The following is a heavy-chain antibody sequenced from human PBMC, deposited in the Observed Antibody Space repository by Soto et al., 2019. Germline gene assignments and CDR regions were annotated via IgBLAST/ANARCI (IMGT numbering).Heavy chain of an antibody. CDR2: INPSGGST. CDR1: GCSFTSYY. D-gene: IGHD6-13*01. Sequence: XSVKVSCRASGCSFTSYYMHWVRQAPGQGLEWMGIINPSGGSTSYAQKFQGRVTMTRDTSTSTVYMELSSLRSEDTAVYYCARDFQTSSWYAEDYYYYYGMDVWGQGTTVTVSS. CDR3: ARDFQTSSWYAEDYYYYYGMDV. J-gene: IGHJ6*02. V-gene: IGHV1-46*01.